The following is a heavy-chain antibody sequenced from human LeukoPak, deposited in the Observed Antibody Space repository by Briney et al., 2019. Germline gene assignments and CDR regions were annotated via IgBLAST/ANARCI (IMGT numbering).Heavy chain of an antibody. V-gene: IGHV3-30*02. D-gene: IGHD6-6*01. J-gene: IGHJ4*02. CDR3: AKDEEAARPGYFDY. CDR1: VFIFRTYG. CDR2: IRYDGTNK. Sequence: GGSLRLSCAASVFIFRTYGMHWVRQIPGKGAEWVAFIRYDGTNKYYPDSVKGRFTISRDNSKNTLYLQMNSLRAEDTAVYYCAKDEEAARPGYFDYWGQGSLVTVSS.